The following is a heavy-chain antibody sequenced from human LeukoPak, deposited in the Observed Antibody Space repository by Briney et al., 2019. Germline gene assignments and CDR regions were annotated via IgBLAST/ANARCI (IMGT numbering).Heavy chain of an antibody. CDR3: ARFPGGAEYRHYYYMDV. CDR2: IYYSDST. D-gene: IGHD1-14*01. J-gene: IGHJ6*03. CDR1: GGSISNYF. V-gene: IGHV4-59*01. Sequence: PSETLSLTCSVSGGSISNYFWSWIRQPPGKGLECIGYIYYSDSTNYNLSLKSRVTVSVDTSKNQFSLKLSSVTAADTAVYYCARFPGGAEYRHYYYMDVWGKGTTVTVSS.